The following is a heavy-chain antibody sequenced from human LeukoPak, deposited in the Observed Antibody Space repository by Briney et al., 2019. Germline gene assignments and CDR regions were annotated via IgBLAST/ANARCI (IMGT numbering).Heavy chain of an antibody. CDR3: ARVGEPQRSYSYGPNFDY. CDR1: GFTFSSYD. D-gene: IGHD5-18*01. V-gene: IGHV3-13*01. J-gene: IGHJ4*02. Sequence: GGSLRLSCAASGFTFSSYDMHWVRQVTGKGLEWVSGIGIAGDTYYVASVKGRFTISRDNAKNSLYLQMNSLRAEDTAVNYCARVGEPQRSYSYGPNFDYWGQGTLVTVSS. CDR2: IGIAGDT.